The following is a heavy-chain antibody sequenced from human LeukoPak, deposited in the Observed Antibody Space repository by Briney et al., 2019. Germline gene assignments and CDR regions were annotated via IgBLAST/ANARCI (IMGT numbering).Heavy chain of an antibody. J-gene: IGHJ6*03. CDR3: ARAVVNLHLNHYYYMDV. CDR1: GYTFTSYD. D-gene: IGHD1-14*01. CDR2: INPYNGDT. V-gene: IGHV1-8*01. Sequence: AGVKVSCKASGYTFTSYDINWVRQATGQGLGWMGWINPYNGDTGYAQKYEGRVIMTRDTSISTAYLELSSLTSEDTAVYYCARAVVNLHLNHYYYMDVWGKGTTVTVSS.